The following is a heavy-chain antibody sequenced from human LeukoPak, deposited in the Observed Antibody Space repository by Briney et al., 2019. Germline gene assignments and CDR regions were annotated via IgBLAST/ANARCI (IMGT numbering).Heavy chain of an antibody. Sequence: SETLSLTCAVYGGSFSGYYWSWIRQPPGKGLEWIGEINHSGSTNYNPSLKSRVTISVDTSKNQFSLKLSSVTAADTAVYYCARAPYYDSSGYWGQGTLVTVSS. CDR2: INHSGST. D-gene: IGHD3-22*01. V-gene: IGHV4-34*01. J-gene: IGHJ4*02. CDR1: GGSFSGYY. CDR3: ARAPYYDSSGY.